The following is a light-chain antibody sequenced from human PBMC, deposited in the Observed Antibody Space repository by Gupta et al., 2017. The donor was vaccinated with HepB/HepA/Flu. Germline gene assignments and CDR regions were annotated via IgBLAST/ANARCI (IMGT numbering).Light chain of an antibody. Sequence: QSVLPQPPSASGPPGQRVTSACSEITSNIGSNYVYWYQHLPRAAPKLLIYKNNQRPSGVPDRFSGSKSGTSASLAISGLRSEDEADYYCASWDDNLSGRVVFGGGTKLTVL. J-gene: IGLJ2*01. CDR3: ASWDDNLSGRVV. CDR1: TSNIGSNY. V-gene: IGLV1-47*01. CDR2: KNN.